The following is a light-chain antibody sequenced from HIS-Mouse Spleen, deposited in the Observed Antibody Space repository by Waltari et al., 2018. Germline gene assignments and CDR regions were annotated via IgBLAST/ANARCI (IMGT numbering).Light chain of an antibody. CDR1: QGISSY. CDR2: AAS. J-gene: IGKJ1*01. Sequence: DIQLTQSPSFLSASVGDRVTITCRASQGISSYLAWYQQKPGKAPKLLIYAASTWQSGVPSRVSGSGSGTEFTLTISSLQPEDFATDVCQPLNSYPPTCGQGTKVEIK. CDR3: QPLNSYPPT. V-gene: IGKV1-9*01.